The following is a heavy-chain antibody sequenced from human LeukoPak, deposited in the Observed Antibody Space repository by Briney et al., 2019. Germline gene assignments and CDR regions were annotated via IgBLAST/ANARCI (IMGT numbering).Heavy chain of an antibody. D-gene: IGHD5-24*01. J-gene: IGHJ4*02. Sequence: SETLSLTCTVSGRSISSGSYYWSWIRQPAGRVLQWIGRIYTSGSTNYNPPLKSRVTISIDTSKNQFSLKLTSVTAADTAVYYCARMTHGSGFDYWGQGSLVTVSS. CDR2: IYTSGST. CDR1: GRSISSGSYY. V-gene: IGHV4-61*02. CDR3: ARMTHGSGFDY.